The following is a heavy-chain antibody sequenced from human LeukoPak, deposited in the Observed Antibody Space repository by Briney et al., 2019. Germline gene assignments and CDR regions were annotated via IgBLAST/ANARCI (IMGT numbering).Heavy chain of an antibody. V-gene: IGHV2-5*01. CDR1: GFSLSGRGGG. J-gene: IGHJ4*02. Sequence: SGPTLVNPTQTLTLTCTLSGFSLSGRGGGVGWIRQPPGGALGWLAHIYCPDATYYRPSLERRLTTTKDTTKTPVVLTITNMAPVDTGTYFCAHLRATDWYFFDYWGQGTLVTVSS. CDR2: IYCPDAT. CDR3: AHLRATDWYFFDY. D-gene: IGHD3-9*01.